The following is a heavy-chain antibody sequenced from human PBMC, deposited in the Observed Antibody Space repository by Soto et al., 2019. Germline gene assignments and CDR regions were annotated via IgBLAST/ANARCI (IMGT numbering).Heavy chain of an antibody. Sequence: ASVKVSCKASGYTFTSYGISWVRQAPGQGLEWMGWISAYNGNTNYAQKLQGRVTMTTDTSTSTAYMELRSLRSDDTAVYYCARVLLGVVITSWFDPWGQGTLVTVSS. CDR1: GYTFTSYG. CDR3: ARVLLGVVITSWFDP. D-gene: IGHD3-22*01. CDR2: ISAYNGNT. V-gene: IGHV1-18*01. J-gene: IGHJ5*02.